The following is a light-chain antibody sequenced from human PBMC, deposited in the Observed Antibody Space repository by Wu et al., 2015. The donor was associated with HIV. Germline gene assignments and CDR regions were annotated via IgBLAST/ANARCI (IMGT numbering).Light chain of an antibody. CDR2: DAS. J-gene: IGKJ1*01. CDR1: QSVSTN. V-gene: IGKV3-11*01. CDR3: QQYNNWPPWT. Sequence: ETVLTQSPATLSLSPGERGTLSCRASQSVSTNLAWYQQKPGQAPRLLMYDASSRATGIPARFSGSGSGTDFTLSISSLEPEDFAVYYCQQYNNWPPWTFGQGTKVEIK.